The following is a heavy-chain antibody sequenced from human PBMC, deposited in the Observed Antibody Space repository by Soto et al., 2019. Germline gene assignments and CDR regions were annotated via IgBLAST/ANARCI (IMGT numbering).Heavy chain of an antibody. Sequence: PGGSLRLSCAASGFTFSSYAMNWIRQPPGKGLEWVGSIYYLGNTYYNPSLGSRVTISVDTSKNQFSLKLRSVTAADTAVFYCAGLYPYESSGYHLNYWGQGALVTVSS. CDR2: IYYLGNT. CDR1: GFTFSSYA. D-gene: IGHD3-22*01. CDR3: AGLYPYESSGYHLNY. V-gene: IGHV4-39*01. J-gene: IGHJ4*02.